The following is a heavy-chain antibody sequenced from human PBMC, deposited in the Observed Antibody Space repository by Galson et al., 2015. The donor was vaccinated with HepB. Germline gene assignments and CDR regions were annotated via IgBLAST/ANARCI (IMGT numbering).Heavy chain of an antibody. CDR2: ISGSGTST. J-gene: IGHJ3*02. Sequence: LRLFCAASGFTFSSYAMSWVRQPPGKGLEWVSAISGSGTSTYYADSVEGRFTISRDNSKNTLYLQMNSLRVEDTAVYYCAKVFAGGYGDAFDIWGQGTMVTVSS. V-gene: IGHV3-23*01. CDR1: GFTFSSYA. CDR3: AKVFAGGYGDAFDI. D-gene: IGHD3-16*01.